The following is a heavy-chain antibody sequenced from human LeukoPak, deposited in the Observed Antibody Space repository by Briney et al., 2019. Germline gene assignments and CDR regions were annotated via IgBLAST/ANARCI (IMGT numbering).Heavy chain of an antibody. J-gene: IGHJ5*02. V-gene: IGHV3-74*01. D-gene: IGHD6-19*01. Sequence: PGGSLRLSCAASGFTFSNYWMHWVRQAPGKGLVWVSRMNSDGSSTSYADSVKGRFTISRDNAKNTLYLQMNSLRAEGTAVYYCARALAVAGTGGFDPWGQGTLVTVSS. CDR1: GFTFSNYW. CDR3: ARALAVAGTGGFDP. CDR2: MNSDGSST.